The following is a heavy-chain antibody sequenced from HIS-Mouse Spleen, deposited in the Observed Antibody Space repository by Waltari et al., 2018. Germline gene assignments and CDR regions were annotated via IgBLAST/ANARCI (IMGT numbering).Heavy chain of an antibody. CDR2: INPNSGGT. CDR3: AEVDGTTHAFDI. CDR1: GYTFTGYY. Sequence: QVQLVQSGAELKKPGASVKVSFKAPGYTFTGYYMHWYRQAPGQGLEWMGWINPNSGGTNYAQKFQGRVTMTRDTSISTAYMELSRLRSDDTAVYYCAEVDGTTHAFDIWGQGTMVTVSS. J-gene: IGHJ3*02. V-gene: IGHV1-2*02. D-gene: IGHD1-26*01.